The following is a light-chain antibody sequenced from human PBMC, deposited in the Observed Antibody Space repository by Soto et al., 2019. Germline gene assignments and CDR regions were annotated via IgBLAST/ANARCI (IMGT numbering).Light chain of an antibody. V-gene: IGKV3-20*01. CDR3: QYYGSSPWT. CDR2: GAS. Sequence: EIVLTQSPGTLSLSPGERATLSCRASQSVSSTYLAWYQHKPGQAPRLLIYGASSRATGIPDRFSGSGSGTDFTLTISRLEPEDFGVYYCQYYGSSPWTFGQGTKGEIK. CDR1: QSVSSTY. J-gene: IGKJ1*01.